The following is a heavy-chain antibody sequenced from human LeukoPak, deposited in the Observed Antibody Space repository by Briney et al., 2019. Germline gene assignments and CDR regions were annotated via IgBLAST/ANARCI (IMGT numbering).Heavy chain of an antibody. CDR1: GYTFTIYG. V-gene: IGHV1-18*01. CDR2: ISAYNGNT. CDR3: ARDPAYSSSEYFQH. J-gene: IGHJ1*01. D-gene: IGHD6-6*01. Sequence: ASVKVSCKASGYTFTIYGISWVRQAPGQGLEWMGWISAYNGNTNYAQKLHGRVAMTTDTSTSTAYMELRGLRSDDTAVYYCARDPAYSSSEYFQHWGQGTLVTVSS.